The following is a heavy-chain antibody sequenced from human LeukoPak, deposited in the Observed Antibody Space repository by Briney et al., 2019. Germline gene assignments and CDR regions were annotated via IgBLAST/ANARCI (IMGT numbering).Heavy chain of an antibody. CDR2: ITSGGDYI. CDR3: ARGHYDVLAASYKWTPDY. CDR1: GFTFNTFN. D-gene: IGHD3-9*01. J-gene: IGHJ4*02. V-gene: IGHV3-21*01. Sequence: GGSLRLSCAASGFTFNTFNMNWVRQAPGKGLEWVSSITSGGDYIYYADSVKGRFTTSRDDAKNSLSLQLNSLRVEDTAVYYCARGHYDVLAASYKWTPDYWGQGTLVTVSS.